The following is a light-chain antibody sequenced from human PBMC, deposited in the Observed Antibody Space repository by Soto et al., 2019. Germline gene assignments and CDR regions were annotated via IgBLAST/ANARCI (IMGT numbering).Light chain of an antibody. CDR2: GAS. V-gene: IGKV3-15*01. CDR3: QQSNYWPST. Sequence: EIVMTQSPATLSVSPGERATLSCRASQSLSTNLAWYQQKPGQAPRLLIYGASTRATGIPARFSGSGSGTEFTLTISSLQSEDFAVYYCQQSNYWPSTFGQGTKVEIK. J-gene: IGKJ1*01. CDR1: QSLSTN.